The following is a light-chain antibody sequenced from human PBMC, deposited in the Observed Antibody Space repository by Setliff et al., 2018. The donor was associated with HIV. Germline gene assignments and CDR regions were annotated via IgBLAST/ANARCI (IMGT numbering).Light chain of an antibody. CDR2: EVS. V-gene: IGLV2-14*03. CDR3: SSYSTSNTLVL. Sequence: QSVLTQPAPVSGSPGQSISISSSGSHTDIGAYNYVSWYQQHPGKVPRLIIYEVSHRPSGVSDRISGAKSGNTASLFISGLQAEDEATYYCSSYSTSNTLVLVGGGTK. CDR1: HTDIGAYNY. J-gene: IGLJ2*01.